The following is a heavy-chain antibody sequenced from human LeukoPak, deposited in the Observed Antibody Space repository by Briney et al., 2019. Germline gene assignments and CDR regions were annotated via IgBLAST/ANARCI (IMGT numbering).Heavy chain of an antibody. CDR3: ASAGCYIGY. V-gene: IGHV3-7*01. D-gene: IGHD2-2*02. Sequence: GGSLRLSCAASGFTLSSYWMTWVRQPPGKGLEWVADIKQDGSEKNYVDSVKGRFTISRDNAKNSLYLQMNSLRADDTAVYYCASAGCYIGYWGQGTLVTVSS. CDR1: GFTLSSYW. CDR2: IKQDGSEK. J-gene: IGHJ4*02.